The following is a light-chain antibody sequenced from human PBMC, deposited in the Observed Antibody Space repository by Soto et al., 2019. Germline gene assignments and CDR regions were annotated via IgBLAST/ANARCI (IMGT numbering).Light chain of an antibody. J-gene: IGKJ5*01. CDR3: QQANSSPIT. Sequence: DIRMTQSPSTLPASVGDRVTITCRASQSISNWLAWYQQKPGTAPKVLIYHASNLQSGVPSRFRSSGSGTESTLTISSLLPEDFAPYYCQQANSSPITFGQGTRLEIK. CDR2: HAS. V-gene: IGKV1-5*01. CDR1: QSISNW.